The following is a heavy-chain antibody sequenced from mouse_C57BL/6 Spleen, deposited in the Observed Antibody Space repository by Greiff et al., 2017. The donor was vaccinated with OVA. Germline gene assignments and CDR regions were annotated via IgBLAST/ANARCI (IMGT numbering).Heavy chain of an antibody. CDR1: GYSITSGYY. CDR2: ISYDGSN. D-gene: IGHD2-1*01. V-gene: IGHV3-6*01. Sequence: ESGPGLVKPSQSLSLTCSVTGYSITSGYYWNWIRQFPGNKLEWMGYISYDGSNNYNPSLKNRISITRDTSKNQFFLKLNSVTTEDTATYYCARRNYYGNYDWYFDVWGTGTTVTVSS. CDR3: ARRNYYGNYDWYFDV. J-gene: IGHJ1*03.